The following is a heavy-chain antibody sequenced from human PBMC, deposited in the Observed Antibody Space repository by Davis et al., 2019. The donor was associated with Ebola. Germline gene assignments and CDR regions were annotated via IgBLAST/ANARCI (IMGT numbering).Heavy chain of an antibody. D-gene: IGHD2-8*01. CDR1: GGSISSSNW. CDR2: IYHSGST. CDR3: ARRTRTLMGGGWGTIDY. Sequence: SETLSLTCAVSGGSISSSNWWSWVRQPPGKGLEWIGEIYHSGSTNYNPSLKSRVTISVDTSRNQFSLNLSSVTATDTAVYYCARRTRTLMGGGWGTIDYWGQGTLVTVSS. V-gene: IGHV4-4*02. J-gene: IGHJ4*02.